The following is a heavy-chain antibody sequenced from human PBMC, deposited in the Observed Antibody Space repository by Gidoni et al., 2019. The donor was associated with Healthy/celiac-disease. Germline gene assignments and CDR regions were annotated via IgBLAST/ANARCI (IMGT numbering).Heavy chain of an antibody. CDR3: ARAGIVGATVDYWFDP. Sequence: EVQLVESGGGLVKPGGSLRLSCAASGFTCSSYSMHWVRQGPGKVLEWVSSSSSSSSYIYYADSVKVRFTISIDNAKNTLYLQMYSLRAKDTAVYYCARAGIVGATVDYWFDPWGQGTLVTVSS. J-gene: IGHJ5*02. CDR1: GFTCSSYS. V-gene: IGHV3-21*01. D-gene: IGHD1-26*01. CDR2: SSSSSSYI.